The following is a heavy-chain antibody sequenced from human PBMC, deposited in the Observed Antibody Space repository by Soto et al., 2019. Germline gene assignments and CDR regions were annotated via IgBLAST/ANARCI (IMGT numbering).Heavy chain of an antibody. CDR1: GFTFSSYA. CDR2: ISGSGGST. D-gene: IGHD3-10*01. V-gene: IGHV3-23*01. J-gene: IGHJ6*02. CDR3: AKDPEAPKLLWYGMDV. Sequence: GGSLRLSCAASGFTFSSYAMSWVRQAPGKGLEWVSAISGSGGSTYYADSVKGRFTISRDNSKNTLYLQMNSLRAEDTAVYYCAKDPEAPKLLWYGMDVWGQGTTVTVSS.